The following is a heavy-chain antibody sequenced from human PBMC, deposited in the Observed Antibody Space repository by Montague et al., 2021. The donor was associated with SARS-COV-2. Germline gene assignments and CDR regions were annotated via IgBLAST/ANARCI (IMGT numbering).Heavy chain of an antibody. D-gene: IGHD3-22*01. V-gene: IGHV4-34*01. J-gene: IGHJ4*02. CDR2: IYHRGSS. Sequence: SETLSLTCAVYGESFSGFHWTWIRQPPGKGLEWIGEIYHRGSSNYNPSLKSRVTISVDTSKNQFSLRLNSVTAADTGVYYCARGDLGTTMVVVVMVGAQFEFDYWGQGRLVTVSS. CDR1: GESFSGFH. CDR3: ARGDLGTTMVVVVMVGAQFEFDY.